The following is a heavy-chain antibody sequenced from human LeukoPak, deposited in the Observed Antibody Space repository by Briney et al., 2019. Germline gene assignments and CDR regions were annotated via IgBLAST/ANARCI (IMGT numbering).Heavy chain of an antibody. D-gene: IGHD3-10*01. CDR1: GDAFNSHT. J-gene: IGHJ6*02. V-gene: IGHV1-69*01. CDR2: IIPSFGIP. CDR3: ARDFWGTMVRGASMDV. Sequence: SVKVSCKASGDAFNSHTINWVRQAPGQGLEWVGSIIPSFGIPSYAQKFRGRVTISADASTTSAYMDLTSLRSEDTAVYYCARDFWGTMVRGASMDVWGQGTTVTVSS.